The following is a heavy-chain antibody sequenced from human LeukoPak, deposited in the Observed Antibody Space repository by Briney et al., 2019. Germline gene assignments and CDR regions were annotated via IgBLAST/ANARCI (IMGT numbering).Heavy chain of an antibody. CDR3: ARGSQGSGGNYFVD. CDR1: GFRFSDDQ. J-gene: IGHJ4*02. V-gene: IGHV3-30*10. CDR2: ISYDGANK. Sequence: PGKSLRLSCAASGFRFSDDQMHWVRQAPGKGLQWVALISYDGANKAYTDSVKGRFTISRDNSKNMVYLQMNSLRFEDTAVYYCARGSQGSGGNYFVDWGQGALITVSS. D-gene: IGHD3-10*01.